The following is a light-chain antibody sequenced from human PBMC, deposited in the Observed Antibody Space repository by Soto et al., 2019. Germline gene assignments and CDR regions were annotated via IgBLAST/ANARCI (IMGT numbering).Light chain of an antibody. J-gene: IGKJ1*01. Sequence: EIVMTQSPATLSVSPGERATLSCRASQSVSNNLAWYQKKPGQAPRLLIYVASTRATGISARLSGSGSGTEFTLTISSLQSEDFAFCYCQQYNNWWTFGQGTRVDIK. CDR3: QQYNNWWT. CDR2: VAS. CDR1: QSVSNN. V-gene: IGKV3-15*01.